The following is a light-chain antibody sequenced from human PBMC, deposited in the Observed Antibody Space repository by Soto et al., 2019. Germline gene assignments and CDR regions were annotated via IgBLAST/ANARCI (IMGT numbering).Light chain of an antibody. J-gene: IGKJ4*01. CDR3: QQYGSSFT. Sequence: EIVLTQSPGTLSLSPGERATLSCRASQSVSSSYLAWYQQKPGQAPRLHIYGASSRAIVIPDRFSGSGSGTDFTLNISRLEPEDFAVYYCQQYGSSFTFGGGTKVEIK. V-gene: IGKV3-20*01. CDR2: GAS. CDR1: QSVSSSY.